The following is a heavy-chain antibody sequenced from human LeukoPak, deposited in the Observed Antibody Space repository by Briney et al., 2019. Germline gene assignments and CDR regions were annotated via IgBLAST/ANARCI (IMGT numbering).Heavy chain of an antibody. CDR1: GFTFSSYW. J-gene: IGHJ4*02. CDR3: ARDEVTRITMIVVDPALGY. D-gene: IGHD3-22*01. Sequence: GGSLRLSCAASGFTFSSYWMSWVRQAPGKGLEWVANIKQDGSEKYYVDSVKGRFTISRDNAKNSLYLQMNSLRAEDTAVYYCARDEVTRITMIVVDPALGYWGQGTLVTVSS. V-gene: IGHV3-7*01. CDR2: IKQDGSEK.